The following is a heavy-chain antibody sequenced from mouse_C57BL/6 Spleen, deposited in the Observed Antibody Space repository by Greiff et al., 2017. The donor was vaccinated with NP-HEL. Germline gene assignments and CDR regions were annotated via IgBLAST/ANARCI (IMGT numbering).Heavy chain of an antibody. Sequence: VQGVESGPELVKPGASVKISCKASGYTFTDYYINWVKQRPGQGLEWIGWIFPGSGSTYYNEKFKGKATLTVDKSSSTAYMLLSSLTSEDSAVYCCARREYGSSAWFAYWGQGTLVTVSA. J-gene: IGHJ3*01. CDR3: ARREYGSSAWFAY. V-gene: IGHV1-75*01. D-gene: IGHD1-1*01. CDR2: IFPGSGST. CDR1: GYTFTDYY.